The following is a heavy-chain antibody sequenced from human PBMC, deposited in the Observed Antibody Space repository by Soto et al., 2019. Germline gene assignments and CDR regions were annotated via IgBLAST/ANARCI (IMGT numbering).Heavy chain of an antibody. Sequence: EVQLLESGGGLVQPGGSLRLSCAASGFSFGTYSMSWVRQAPGKGLEWVSAISGRGDSTYHADSVKGRFTISRDNSKNTLYLQMNSLRAEDTAVYYCAKVAVCTRTTCPDWFDPWGQGSLVTVSS. V-gene: IGHV3-23*01. CDR1: GFSFGTYS. J-gene: IGHJ5*02. CDR3: AKVAVCTRTTCPDWFDP. CDR2: ISGRGDST. D-gene: IGHD2-8*01.